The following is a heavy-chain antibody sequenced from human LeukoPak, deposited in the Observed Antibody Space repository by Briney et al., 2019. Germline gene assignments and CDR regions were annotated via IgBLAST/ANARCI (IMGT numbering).Heavy chain of an antibody. J-gene: IGHJ6*02. CDR3: ARDVNWGIYYYYGMDV. Sequence: GASVKVSCKASGYTFTSYDINWVRQATGQGLEWMGWMNPNSGNTGYAQKFPGRVTMTRNTSISTAYMELSSLRSEDTAVYYCARDVNWGIYYYYGMDVWGQGTTVTVSS. V-gene: IGHV1-8*01. CDR1: GYTFTSYD. CDR2: MNPNSGNT. D-gene: IGHD7-27*01.